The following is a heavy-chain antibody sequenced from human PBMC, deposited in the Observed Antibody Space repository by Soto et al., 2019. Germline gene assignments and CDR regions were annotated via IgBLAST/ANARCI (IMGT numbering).Heavy chain of an antibody. CDR1: GYTFTGYY. Sequence: ASVKVSCKASGYTFTGYYMHWVRQAPGQGLERMGWINPNSGGTNYAQKFQGWVTMTRDTSISTAYMELSRLRSDDTAVYYCARSGCSSTSCRSDFDIWGQGTMVTVSS. V-gene: IGHV1-2*04. D-gene: IGHD2-2*01. CDR3: ARSGCSSTSCRSDFDI. J-gene: IGHJ3*02. CDR2: INPNSGGT.